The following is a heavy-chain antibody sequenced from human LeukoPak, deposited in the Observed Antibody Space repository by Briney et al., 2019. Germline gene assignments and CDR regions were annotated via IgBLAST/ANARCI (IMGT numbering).Heavy chain of an antibody. J-gene: IGHJ6*02. D-gene: IGHD6-13*01. CDR1: GFTFSSYS. Sequence: GSLRLSCAASGFTFSSYSMNWVRQPPGKGLEWIGEINHSGSTNYNPSLKSRVTISVDTSKNQFSLKLSSVTAADTAVYYCARGRPLVDVWGQGTTVTVSS. CDR3: ARGRPLVDV. CDR2: INHSGST. V-gene: IGHV4-34*01.